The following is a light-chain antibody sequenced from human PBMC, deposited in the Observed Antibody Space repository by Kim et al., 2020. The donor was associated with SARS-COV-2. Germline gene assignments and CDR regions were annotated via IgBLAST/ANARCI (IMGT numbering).Light chain of an antibody. V-gene: IGLV3-9*01. CDR2: RDS. J-gene: IGLJ3*02. CDR1: NIGSKN. CDR3: QVWDSSTWV. Sequence: SYELTQPLSVSVALGQTARITCGGNNIGSKNVHWYQQKAGQAPVLVIYRDSNRPSGIPERLSGSNSGNTATLTISRAQVGDEADYYCQVWDSSTWVFGGGTQLTVL.